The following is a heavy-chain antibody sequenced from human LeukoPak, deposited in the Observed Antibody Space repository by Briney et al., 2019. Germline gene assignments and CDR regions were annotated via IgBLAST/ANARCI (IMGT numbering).Heavy chain of an antibody. CDR2: ISGSGGST. D-gene: IGHD3-3*01. J-gene: IGHJ5*02. CDR1: GFTFSSYA. CDR3: AKNRASYDFWSGYLNWFDP. V-gene: IGHV3-23*01. Sequence: GGSLRLSCAASGFTFSSYAMSWVRQAPGKGLEWVSAISGSGGSTYYADSVKGRFTISRDNSKNTLYLQMNSLRAEDTTVYYCAKNRASYDFWSGYLNWFDPWGQGTLVTVSS.